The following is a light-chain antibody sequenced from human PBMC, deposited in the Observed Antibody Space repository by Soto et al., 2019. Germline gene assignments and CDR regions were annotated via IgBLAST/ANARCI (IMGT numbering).Light chain of an antibody. CDR3: LLFYAGATRV. J-gene: IGLJ3*02. Sequence: QAVVTQEPSLTVSPGGTVTLTCASSTGAVTSTFYPNWFQQKPGQPPRSLIYSTSNKYSWTPARFSGSLLGGKAALTLSGVQPEDEAEYYCLLFYAGATRVFGGGTKLTVL. V-gene: IGLV7-43*01. CDR1: TGAVTSTFY. CDR2: STS.